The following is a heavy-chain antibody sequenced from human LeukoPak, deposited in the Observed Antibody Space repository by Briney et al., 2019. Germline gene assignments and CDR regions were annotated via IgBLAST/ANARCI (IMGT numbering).Heavy chain of an antibody. CDR2: MNPNSGKT. CDR3: ARILGTSWENS. D-gene: IGHD6-13*01. CDR1: GYTLTSYD. V-gene: IGHV1-8*01. Sequence: ASVKVSCKASGYTLTSYDINWVRQATGQGLEWMGWMNPNSGKTVYAQNFQGRVTMTRDTSISTAYMELSSLRSEDSAEYYCARILGTSWENSWGQGTLVTVSS. J-gene: IGHJ4*02.